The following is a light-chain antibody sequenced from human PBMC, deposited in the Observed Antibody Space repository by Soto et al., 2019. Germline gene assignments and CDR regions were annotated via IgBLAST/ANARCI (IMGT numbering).Light chain of an antibody. V-gene: IGKV3-15*01. CDR1: QSVSSN. J-gene: IGKJ1*01. CDR3: QHYNNRPWT. Sequence: EIVMTQSPATLSVSPGERATLSCRASQSVSSNLAWYQQKPGQAPRLLIYGASTRATGIPARFSGSGSGTEFTLTISSLQPEDFAVYYCQHYNNRPWTFGQGTKVEIK. CDR2: GAS.